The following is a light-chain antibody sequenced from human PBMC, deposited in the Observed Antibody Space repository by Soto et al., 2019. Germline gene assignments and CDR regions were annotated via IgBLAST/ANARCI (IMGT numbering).Light chain of an antibody. J-gene: IGLJ1*01. CDR2: EVS. V-gene: IGLV2-14*01. CDR3: TSYTSSSTLDV. Sequence: SVLTQPASVSESPGQSITISCTGTSSDVCGYNYVSWYQQHPGKAPKLMIYEVSNRPLGVSNRFSGSKSGNTASLTISGLQAEDEADYYCTSYTSSSTLDVFGTGTKVTVL. CDR1: SSDVCGYNY.